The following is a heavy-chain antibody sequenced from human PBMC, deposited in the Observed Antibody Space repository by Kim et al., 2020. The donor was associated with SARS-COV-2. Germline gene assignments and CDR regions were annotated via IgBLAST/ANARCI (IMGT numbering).Heavy chain of an antibody. CDR3: VRDIYYDYVWGSPRWFDP. V-gene: IGHV4-38-2*02. CDR1: GYSISSGYY. Sequence: SETLSLTCTVSGYSISSGYYWGWIRQPPGKGLEWIGGVSHDGNTKYNPSLRSRVTISLDTSKRQLSLKLSSVTAADTGVYYCVRDIYYDYVWGSPRWFDPWGQGILVTVSS. D-gene: IGHD3-16*01. CDR2: VSHDGNT. J-gene: IGHJ5*02.